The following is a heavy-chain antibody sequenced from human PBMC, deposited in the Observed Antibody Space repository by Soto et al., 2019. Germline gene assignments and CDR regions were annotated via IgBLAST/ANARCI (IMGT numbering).Heavy chain of an antibody. CDR2: ISYDGSNK. J-gene: IGHJ4*02. D-gene: IGHD6-13*01. CDR3: ARDKSSSWSGHFDY. CDR1: GFTFSSYS. V-gene: IGHV3-30-3*01. Sequence: VQLVESGGGVVQPGRSLRLSCAASGFTFSSYSMHWVRQAPGKGLEWVAVISYDGSNKFYADAVKGRFTISRDNSQNTLFLQMNSLRPEDTAVYYCARDKSSSWSGHFDYWGQGTLVTVSS.